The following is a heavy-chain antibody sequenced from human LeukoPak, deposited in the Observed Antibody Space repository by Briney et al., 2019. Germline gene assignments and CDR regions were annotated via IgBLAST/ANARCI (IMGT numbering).Heavy chain of an antibody. CDR1: GFTFDDYA. Sequence: GRSLRLSCAASGFTFDDYAMHWVRQAPGKGLEWVSGISWNSGSIGYADSVKGRFTISRDNAKNSLYLQMNSLRAEDTALYYCAKADFDWSRYYFDYWGQGTLVTVSS. J-gene: IGHJ4*02. V-gene: IGHV3-9*01. D-gene: IGHD3-9*01. CDR3: AKADFDWSRYYFDY. CDR2: ISWNSGSI.